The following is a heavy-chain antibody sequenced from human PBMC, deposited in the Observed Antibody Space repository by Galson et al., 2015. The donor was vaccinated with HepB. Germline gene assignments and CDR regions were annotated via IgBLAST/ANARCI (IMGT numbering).Heavy chain of an antibody. J-gene: IGHJ3*02. Sequence: LRLSWAASGFTFRSYSMDWGRQAPGEGLGGGSSISRSSSYIYYAASVKGRFTISRDNAKNSLYLQMNSLRAEDTAVYYWARVGVGATTDAFDIWGQGTMVTVSS. CDR3: ARVGVGATTDAFDI. D-gene: IGHD1-26*01. CDR2: ISRSSSYI. V-gene: IGHV3-21*01. CDR1: GFTFRSYS.